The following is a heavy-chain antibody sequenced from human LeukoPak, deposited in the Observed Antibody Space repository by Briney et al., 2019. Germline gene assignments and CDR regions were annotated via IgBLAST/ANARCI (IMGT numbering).Heavy chain of an antibody. CDR2: ISGHSGNT. D-gene: IGHD6-13*01. J-gene: IGHJ5*02. Sequence: ASVKVSCKASGYIFSNYGITWVRQAPGHGLEWMGWISGHSGNTNYAQKFQDRATMTTDTSTSTAYMELRSLRSEDTAVYYCARGPRPYSSSLNWFDPWGQGTLVTVSS. V-gene: IGHV1-18*01. CDR1: GYIFSNYG. CDR3: ARGPRPYSSSLNWFDP.